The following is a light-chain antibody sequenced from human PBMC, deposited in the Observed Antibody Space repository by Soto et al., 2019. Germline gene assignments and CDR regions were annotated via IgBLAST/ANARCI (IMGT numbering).Light chain of an antibody. Sequence: EIVLTQSPGTLSLSPGERATLSCRASQSVRSNYLAWYQQKPGQAPRLLIYGASSRATGIPDRFSGSGSGTDFTLTISRLEHEDFAVYYCQQYDTSPWTFGQGTKVEIK. CDR1: QSVRSNY. V-gene: IGKV3-20*01. CDR3: QQYDTSPWT. J-gene: IGKJ1*01. CDR2: GAS.